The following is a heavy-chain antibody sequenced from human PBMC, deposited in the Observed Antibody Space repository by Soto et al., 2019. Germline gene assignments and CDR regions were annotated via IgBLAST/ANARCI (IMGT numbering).Heavy chain of an antibody. CDR2: INAGNGNT. Sequence: ASVKVSCKASGYTFTGYAMHWVRQAPGQRLGWMGWINAGNGNTKYSQKLQGRVTITRDTSASAAYMELSSLSSEDTAVYYCARAVAVPADFDYWGQGTLVTVSS. J-gene: IGHJ4*02. CDR3: ARAVAVPADFDY. CDR1: GYTFTGYA. V-gene: IGHV1-3*01. D-gene: IGHD6-19*01.